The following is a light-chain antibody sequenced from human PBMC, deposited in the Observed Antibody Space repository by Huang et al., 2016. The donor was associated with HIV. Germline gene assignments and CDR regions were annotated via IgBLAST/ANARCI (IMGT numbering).Light chain of an antibody. CDR2: GAS. V-gene: IGKV3-20*01. CDR3: QQYERPPDT. J-gene: IGKJ3*01. Sequence: EIVLTQSPGTLSLSPGERATLSCRASQSVGIYLAWYKQKPGQAPSLLIYGASTRVTGIPDRFSGGGSGTDFTLSISRLEPEDFAVYYCQQYERPPDTFGPGTKVNIK. CDR1: QSVGIY.